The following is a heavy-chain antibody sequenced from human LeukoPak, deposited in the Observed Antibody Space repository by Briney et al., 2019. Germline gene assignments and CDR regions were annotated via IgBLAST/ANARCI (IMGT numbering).Heavy chain of an antibody. CDR2: IYTSGST. J-gene: IGHJ4*02. CDR3: ARGEWLYDY. Sequence: PSETLSLTCTVSGGSISSGSYYWSWIRQPAGKGLEWIGRIYTSGSTNYNPSLKSRVTISVDTSKNQFSLKLSSVTAADTAVYYCARGEWLYDYWGQGTLVTVSS. D-gene: IGHD3-3*01. CDR1: GGSISSGSYY. V-gene: IGHV4-61*02.